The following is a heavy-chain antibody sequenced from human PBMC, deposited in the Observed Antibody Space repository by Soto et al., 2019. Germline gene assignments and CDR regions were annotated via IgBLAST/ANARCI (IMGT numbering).Heavy chain of an antibody. CDR2: LSGSGSLS. CDR1: GFTFNTFA. CDR3: ARDRGGALDS. D-gene: IGHD2-15*01. Sequence: EVLLLESGGGFVQPGGSLRLSCAASGFTFNTFAMTWVRQAPGKGLEWVSALSGSGSLSYYADSVKGRFTISRDNSKNTMYLQMNNLRVDETAVYFCARDRGGALDSWGQGTLVTVSS. J-gene: IGHJ4*02. V-gene: IGHV3-23*01.